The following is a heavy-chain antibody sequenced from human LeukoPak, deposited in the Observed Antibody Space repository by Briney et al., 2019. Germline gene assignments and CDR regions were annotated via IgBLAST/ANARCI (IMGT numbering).Heavy chain of an antibody. CDR2: SYFTGNP. CDR3: AGLRSTVAWASFDY. Sequence: SETLSLTCVVSGSISSYYWTWFRQPPGKGLEWIGHSYFTGNPSYNPSLKSRVTISVDPPKDQFSLKLTSVTAADTAVYYCAGLRSTVAWASFDYWGQGILVTVSS. D-gene: IGHD4-23*01. V-gene: IGHV4-59*08. CDR1: GSISSYY. J-gene: IGHJ4*02.